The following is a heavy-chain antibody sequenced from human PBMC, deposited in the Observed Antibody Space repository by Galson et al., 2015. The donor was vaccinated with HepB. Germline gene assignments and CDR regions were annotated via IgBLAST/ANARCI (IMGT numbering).Heavy chain of an antibody. D-gene: IGHD2-15*01. Sequence: SVKVSCKASGGTFSSYAISWVRQAPGQGLEWMGGIIPIFGTANYAQKFQGRVTITADESTSTAYMELSSLRSEDTAVYYCARAPQGCSGGSCYSSYFDYWGQGTLVTVSS. CDR1: GGTFSSYA. CDR2: IIPIFGTA. V-gene: IGHV1-69*13. CDR3: ARAPQGCSGGSCYSSYFDY. J-gene: IGHJ4*02.